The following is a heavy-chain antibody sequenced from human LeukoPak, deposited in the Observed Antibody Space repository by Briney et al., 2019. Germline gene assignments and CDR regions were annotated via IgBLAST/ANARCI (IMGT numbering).Heavy chain of an antibody. CDR1: GGSISSGTYY. V-gene: IGHV4-61*02. D-gene: IGHD3-3*01. CDR3: ARGGLFWAV. CDR2: IYTGGST. Sequence: SQTLSLTCTVSGGSISSGTYYWSWIRQPAGKGLEWIGRIYTGGSTNYNPSLKSRVTISVDTSKNQFSLNLTSVTAADTAVYYCARGGLFWAVWGKGTTVTVSS. J-gene: IGHJ6*04.